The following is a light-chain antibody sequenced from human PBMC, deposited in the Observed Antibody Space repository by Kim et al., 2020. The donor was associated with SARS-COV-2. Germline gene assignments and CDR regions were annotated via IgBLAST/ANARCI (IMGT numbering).Light chain of an antibody. CDR1: QDISNY. CDR3: QQYGYLPLT. Sequence: DIQMTQSPSSLSASVGDRVTITCQASQDISNYLNWYQQKPGKAPKLLIYDASNLETGVPSRFSGSGSGTNFTFTISSLQPEDIATYYCQQYGYLPLTFGGGTKVDIK. CDR2: DAS. J-gene: IGKJ4*01. V-gene: IGKV1-33*01.